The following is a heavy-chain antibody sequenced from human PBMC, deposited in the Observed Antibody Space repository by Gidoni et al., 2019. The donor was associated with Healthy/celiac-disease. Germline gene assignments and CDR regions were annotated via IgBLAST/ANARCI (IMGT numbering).Heavy chain of an antibody. CDR1: GGSISRSSYY. V-gene: IGHV4-39*01. J-gene: IGHJ4*02. CDR2: IYYSGST. Sequence: QLQLQESGPGLVKPSETLSFTCTVSGGSISRSSYYWGWIRQPHGKGMEWMGGIYYSGSTYYHPPLKSRVTISVATAKNQFSLKLSSVTAADTAVYYCARHPYYDILTGYPAPTMYFDYWGQGTLVTVSS. CDR3: ARHPYYDILTGYPAPTMYFDY. D-gene: IGHD3-9*01.